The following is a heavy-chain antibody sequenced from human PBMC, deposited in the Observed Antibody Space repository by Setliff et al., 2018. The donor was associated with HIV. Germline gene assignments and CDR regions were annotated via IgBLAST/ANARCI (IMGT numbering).Heavy chain of an antibody. V-gene: IGHV3-23*01. CDR1: GFTFRNYW. CDR2: ISVGAGST. CDR3: AKGVFDV. D-gene: IGHD3-10*01. Sequence: LRLSCVVSGFTFRNYWMSWVRQAPGKGLEWVALINGISVGAGSTYYADSVKGRFTISRDNSKNTLYLQMNNLRPEDTAIYYCAKGVFDVWGRGTPVTVSS. J-gene: IGHJ2*01.